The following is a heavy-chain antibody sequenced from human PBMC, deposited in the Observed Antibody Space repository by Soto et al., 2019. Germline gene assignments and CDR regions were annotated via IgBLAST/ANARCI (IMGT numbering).Heavy chain of an antibody. CDR3: ARVGGINWFDP. CDR1: GGSFSGYY. D-gene: IGHD3-16*01. J-gene: IGHJ5*02. Sequence: SETLSLTCAVYGGSFSGYYWSWICQPPGKGLEWIGEINHSGSTNYNPSLKSRVTISVDTSKNQFSLKLSSVTAADTAVYYCARVGGINWFDPWGQGTLVTVSS. CDR2: INHSGST. V-gene: IGHV4-34*09.